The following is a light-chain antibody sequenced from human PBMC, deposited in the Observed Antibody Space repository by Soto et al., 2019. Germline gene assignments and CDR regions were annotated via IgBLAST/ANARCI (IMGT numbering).Light chain of an antibody. V-gene: IGKV3-15*01. CDR2: GAS. Sequence: ERVMTQSPATLSVSPGESVTLSCRASQSVSSNLAWYQQKPGQAPRLLIYGASTRATGIPARFSGTGSGTEFTLTISSLQSEDFAVYYCQQYNNWPPLTFGGGTKVEI. CDR1: QSVSSN. J-gene: IGKJ4*01. CDR3: QQYNNWPPLT.